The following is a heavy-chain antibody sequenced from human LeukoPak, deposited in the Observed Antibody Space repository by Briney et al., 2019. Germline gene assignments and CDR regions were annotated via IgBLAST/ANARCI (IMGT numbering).Heavy chain of an antibody. CDR2: IYSGGST. CDR1: GFTFSGNY. Sequence: PGGSLRLSCAASGFTFSGNYMSWARRAPGKGLEWVSVIYSGGSTYYADSVKGRFTISRDNSKNTLHLQMNSLRVEDTAVYYCARASSGAATGTPAFDYWGQGTLVTVSS. V-gene: IGHV3-53*01. CDR3: ARASSGAATGTPAFDY. J-gene: IGHJ4*02. D-gene: IGHD6-13*01.